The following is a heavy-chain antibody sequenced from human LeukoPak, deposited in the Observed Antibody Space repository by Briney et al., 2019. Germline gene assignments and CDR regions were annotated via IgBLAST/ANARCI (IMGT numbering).Heavy chain of an antibody. J-gene: IGHJ4*02. V-gene: IGHV3-30*04. CDR3: ARAGYYYDSSGYSYFVDY. CDR2: ISHDGSNK. D-gene: IGHD3-22*01. Sequence: PGGSVRLSCAASGFTFSSYAMHWVRQAPGKGLEWVAFISHDGSNKYYADSVKGRFTITRDNSNNTLYLQMNSLRAEDTAVYYCARAGYYYDSSGYSYFVDYWGQGTLVTVSS. CDR1: GFTFSSYA.